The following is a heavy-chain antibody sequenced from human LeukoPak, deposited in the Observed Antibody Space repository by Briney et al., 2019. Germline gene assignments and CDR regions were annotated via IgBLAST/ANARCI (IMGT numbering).Heavy chain of an antibody. CDR1: GDSVTSHG. J-gene: IGHJ4*02. D-gene: IGHD3-10*01. V-gene: IGHV4-59*02. CDR3: ARDNVGSLDF. Sequence: SETLSLTYSVSGDSVTSHGWSWVRQPPGKGLEWIGYVYASGANSDNCNPSLKSRITISVDTSRNQFSLRLNSVTAADTAIYYCARDNVGSLDFWGQGILVTVSS. CDR2: VYASGAN.